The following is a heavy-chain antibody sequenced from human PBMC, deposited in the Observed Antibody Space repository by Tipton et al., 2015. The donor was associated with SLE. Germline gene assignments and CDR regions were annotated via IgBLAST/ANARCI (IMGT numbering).Heavy chain of an antibody. Sequence: SLRLSCAASGFTFDDYAMHWVRQAPGKGLEWVSGITWNNGSIGYADSVKGRFTISRDNAKNSLYLQMNSLRAEDTALYYCAKGADSNYYYYYGMDVWGQGTTVTVSS. V-gene: IGHV3-9*01. CDR2: ITWNNGSI. CDR1: GFTFDDYA. CDR3: AKGADSNYYYYYGMDV. J-gene: IGHJ6*02. D-gene: IGHD4-11*01.